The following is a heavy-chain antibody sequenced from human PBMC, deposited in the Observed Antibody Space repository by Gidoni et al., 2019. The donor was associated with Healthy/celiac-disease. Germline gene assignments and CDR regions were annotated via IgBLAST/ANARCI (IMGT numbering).Heavy chain of an antibody. V-gene: IGHV1-69*10. D-gene: IGHD2-21*01. Sequence: QVQLVQSGAEVKKPGSSVKVSCKASGGTFSSYAISWVRQAPGQGLEWMGGIIPILGIANYAQKFQGRVTITADKSTSTAYMELSSLRSEDTAVYYCARVTLGWSSIQYYFDYWGQGTLVTVSS. J-gene: IGHJ4*02. CDR3: ARVTLGWSSIQYYFDY. CDR1: GGTFSSYA. CDR2: IIPILGIA.